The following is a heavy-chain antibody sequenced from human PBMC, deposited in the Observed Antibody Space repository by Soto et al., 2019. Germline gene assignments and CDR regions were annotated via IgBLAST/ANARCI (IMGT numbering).Heavy chain of an antibody. V-gene: IGHV1-69*13. CDR3: VRDSGAKLSSS. Sequence: ASVKVSCKASGGTFSSYRINWVRQAPGQGLEWVGGIVPIYQTADYAQKFQGRVTITADESARTSYMELRSLKSQDTAVYYCVRDSGAKLSSSWGQGTLVTVSS. CDR1: GGTFSSYR. D-gene: IGHD6-13*01. J-gene: IGHJ4*02. CDR2: IVPIYQTA.